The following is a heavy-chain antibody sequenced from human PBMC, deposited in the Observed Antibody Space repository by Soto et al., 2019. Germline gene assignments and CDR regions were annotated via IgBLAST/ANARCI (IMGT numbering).Heavy chain of an antibody. Sequence: PSETLSLTCAVYGGSFSGYYWTWIRQPPGTGLEWIGEINHSGSTNYNPSLKSRVTISVDTSKNQFSLKLSSVAAADTAVYYCARHPTSREWLNPFSDAFDIWGQGTMVTVSS. V-gene: IGHV4-34*01. CDR2: INHSGST. D-gene: IGHD6-19*01. CDR3: ARHPTSREWLNPFSDAFDI. CDR1: GGSFSGYY. J-gene: IGHJ3*02.